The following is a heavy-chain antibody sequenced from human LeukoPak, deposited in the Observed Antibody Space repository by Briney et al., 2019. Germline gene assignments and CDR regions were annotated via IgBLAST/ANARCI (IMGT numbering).Heavy chain of an antibody. CDR2: INPNSGGT. Sequence: ASVKVSCKASGYTFTGYYMHWVRQAPGQGLEWMGWINPNSGGTNYAQKFQGRVTMTRDTSISTAYMELSRLRSDDTAVYYCARGTGYYYDSSGSPSYFDYWGQGTLVTVSS. CDR3: ARGTGYYYDSSGSPSYFDY. D-gene: IGHD3-22*01. CDR1: GYTFTGYY. J-gene: IGHJ4*02. V-gene: IGHV1-2*02.